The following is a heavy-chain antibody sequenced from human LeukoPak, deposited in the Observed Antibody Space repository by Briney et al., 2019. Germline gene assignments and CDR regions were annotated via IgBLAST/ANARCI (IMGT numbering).Heavy chain of an antibody. V-gene: IGHV3-21*01. D-gene: IGHD4-17*01. Sequence: GGSLRLSCAASGFSFSDYNMNWVRQAPGKALEWVSSITTTGTYIFYGDSVKGRFTISRDNAKNSLYLQMNGLRAEDTAVYYCARDRLHYGEYEKTFDYWGQGTLVTVSS. J-gene: IGHJ4*02. CDR3: ARDRLHYGEYEKTFDY. CDR2: ITTTGTYI. CDR1: GFSFSDYN.